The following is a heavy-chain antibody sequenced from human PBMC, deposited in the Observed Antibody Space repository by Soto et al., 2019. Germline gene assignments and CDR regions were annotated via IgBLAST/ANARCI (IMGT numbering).Heavy chain of an antibody. J-gene: IGHJ6*04. CDR3: ARETVPVLRYFDWPTYYYYGMDV. D-gene: IGHD3-9*01. CDR2: INPSGGST. Sequence: ASVKVSCKASGYTFTSYYMHWVRQAPGQGLEWMGIINPSGGSTSYAQKFQGRVTMTRDTSTSTVYMELSSLRSEDTAVYYCARETVPVLRYFDWPTYYYYGMDVWGKGTTVTVSS. V-gene: IGHV1-46*01. CDR1: GYTFTSYY.